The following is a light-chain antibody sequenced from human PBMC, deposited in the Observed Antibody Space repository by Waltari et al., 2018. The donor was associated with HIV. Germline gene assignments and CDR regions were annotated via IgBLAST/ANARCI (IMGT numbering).Light chain of an antibody. CDR2: ATT. J-gene: IGLJ2*01. V-gene: IGLV7-46*01. CDR3: LLSYSGARLVV. Sequence: QALVTQEPSLTVSPGGPVTLTSGSLTVAFSSGPPPYWFQQKPGHAPRTLIYATTNKHPWTPARFSGSLLGSKAALTLSGAQPEDEADYYCLLSYSGARLVVFGGGTKLTVL. CDR1: TVAFSSGPP.